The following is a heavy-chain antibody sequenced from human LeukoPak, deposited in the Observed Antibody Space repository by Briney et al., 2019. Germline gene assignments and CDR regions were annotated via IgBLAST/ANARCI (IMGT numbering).Heavy chain of an antibody. CDR3: ARIMGSRGYAGIDY. J-gene: IGHJ4*02. D-gene: IGHD5-12*01. CDR2: IYNSGST. V-gene: IGHV4-4*07. CDR1: GGSISSYY. Sequence: SETLSLTCTVSGGSISSYYGSWLRQPAGKGLEWIGSIYNSGSTNYNPSLKSRVTISVDTSKKLFSLKLRSVPPAHAAVFFCARIMGSRGYAGIDYWGPGTLVTVSS.